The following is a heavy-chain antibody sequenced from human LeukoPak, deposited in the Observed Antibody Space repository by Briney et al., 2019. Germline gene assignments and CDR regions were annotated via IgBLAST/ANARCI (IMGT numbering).Heavy chain of an antibody. J-gene: IGHJ3*02. CDR1: GGSISSGSYY. V-gene: IGHV4-61*02. D-gene: IGHD2-15*01. CDR2: IYTGGST. Sequence: PSETLSLTCTVSGGSISSGSYYWSWIRQPAGKGLEWIGRIYTGGSTNYNPPLKSRVTISVDTSKNQFSLKLSSVTAADTAGYYCARLPGSGYCSGGSCSNAFDIWGQGTMVTVSS. CDR3: ARLPGSGYCSGGSCSNAFDI.